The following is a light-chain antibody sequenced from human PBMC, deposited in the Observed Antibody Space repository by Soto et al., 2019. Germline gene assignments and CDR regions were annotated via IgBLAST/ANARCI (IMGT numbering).Light chain of an antibody. J-gene: IGLJ3*02. Sequence: QLVLTQSSSASASLGSSVKLTCTLSSGHSSYIIAWHQQQPGKAPRYLMKLEGSRSYNKGSGVPDRFSGSSSGADRYLTISNLQFEDEADYYCETWDSNTRVFGGGTQLTVL. V-gene: IGLV4-60*02. CDR2: LEGSRSY. CDR3: ETWDSNTRV. CDR1: SGHSSYI.